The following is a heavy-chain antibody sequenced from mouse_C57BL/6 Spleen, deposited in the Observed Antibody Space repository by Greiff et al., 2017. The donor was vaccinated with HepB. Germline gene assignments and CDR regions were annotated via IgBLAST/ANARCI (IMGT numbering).Heavy chain of an antibody. D-gene: IGHD2-2*01. J-gene: IGHJ2*01. Sequence: EVQLQQSGAELVRPGASVKLSCTASGFNIKDYYMHWVKQRPEQGLEWIGRIDPEDGDTEYAPKFQGKATMTADTSSNTAYLQLSSLTSEDTAVYYCTRLTSTMVTDFDYWGQGTTLTVSS. CDR2: IDPEDGDT. CDR3: TRLTSTMVTDFDY. V-gene: IGHV14-1*01. CDR1: GFNIKDYY.